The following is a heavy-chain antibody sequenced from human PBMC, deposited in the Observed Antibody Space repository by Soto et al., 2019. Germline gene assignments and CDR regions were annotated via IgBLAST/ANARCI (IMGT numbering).Heavy chain of an antibody. Sequence: EVQLLESGGGLVQPGGSLRLSCAASGFTFRYFPMSWVRQHSGKGLEWVAGTDADGISPYYADSAKGRFSISRDNSENTLYLQMNTLRVEDTAIYYCAKDLRSYSWSLFDSWGQGTLVTVSS. J-gene: IGHJ4*02. CDR3: AKDLRSYSWSLFDS. CDR2: TDADGISP. D-gene: IGHD1-26*01. CDR1: GFTFRYFP. V-gene: IGHV3-23*01.